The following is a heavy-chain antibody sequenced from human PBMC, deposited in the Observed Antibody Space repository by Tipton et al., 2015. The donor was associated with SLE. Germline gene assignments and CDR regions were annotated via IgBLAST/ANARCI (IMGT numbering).Heavy chain of an antibody. V-gene: IGHV4-59*01. CDR3: ARVRAARHLILGGYYYYMAF. D-gene: IGHD6-6*01. Sequence: LRLSCTVSGGSISSYYWSWIRQPPGKGLEWIGYIYYSGSTNYNPSLKSRVTISVDTSKNQFSLKLSSVTAADTAVYYCARVRAARHLILGGYYYYMAFWGKGPTVTVSS. J-gene: IGHJ6*03. CDR1: GGSISSYY. CDR2: IYYSGST.